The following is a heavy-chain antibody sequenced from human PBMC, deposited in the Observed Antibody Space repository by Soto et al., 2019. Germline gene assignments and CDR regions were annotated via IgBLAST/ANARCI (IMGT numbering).Heavy chain of an antibody. CDR3: AKVGSGWYPRIKTLDY. V-gene: IGHV3-23*01. Sequence: EVQLLESGGGLVQPGGSLSLSCAASGFTFSSYAMSWVRQAPGKGLEWVSAISGSGGSTYYADSVKGRFTISRDNSKNTLYLQMNSLRAEDTAVYYCAKVGSGWYPRIKTLDYWGQGTLVTVSS. CDR2: ISGSGGST. CDR1: GFTFSSYA. D-gene: IGHD6-19*01. J-gene: IGHJ4*02.